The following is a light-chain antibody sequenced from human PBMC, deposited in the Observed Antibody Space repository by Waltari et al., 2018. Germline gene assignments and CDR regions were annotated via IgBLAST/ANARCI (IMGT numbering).Light chain of an antibody. Sequence: QSVLTQPPSASGTPGQRLPLSCSGSSSNIGSNTVNWYQQLPGTAPKLLIYSNNQRPSGVPDRFSGSKSGTSASLAISGLQSEDEADYYCAAWDDSLNGVVFGGGTKLTVL. CDR2: SNN. CDR3: AAWDDSLNGVV. V-gene: IGLV1-44*01. CDR1: SSNIGSNT. J-gene: IGLJ2*01.